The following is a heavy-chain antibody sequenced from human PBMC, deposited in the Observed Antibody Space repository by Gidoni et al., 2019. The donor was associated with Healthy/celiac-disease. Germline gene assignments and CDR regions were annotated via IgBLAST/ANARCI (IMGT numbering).Heavy chain of an antibody. D-gene: IGHD3-10*01. CDR1: GFTFSSYG. CDR3: AKDRKVQGVMGPPYYYYGMDV. J-gene: IGHJ6*02. Sequence: QVQLVESGGGVVQPGRSLRLSCAASGFTFSSYGMHWVRQAPGKGLEWVAVISYDGSNKYYAASVKGRFTISRDNSKNTLYLQMNSLRAEDTAVYYCAKDRKVQGVMGPPYYYYGMDVWGQGTTVTVSS. CDR2: ISYDGSNK. V-gene: IGHV3-30*18.